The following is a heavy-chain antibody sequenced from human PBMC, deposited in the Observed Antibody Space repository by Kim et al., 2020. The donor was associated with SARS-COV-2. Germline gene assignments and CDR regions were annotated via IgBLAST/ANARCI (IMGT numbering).Heavy chain of an antibody. CDR1: GYTLTDFS. J-gene: IGHJ4*02. V-gene: IGHV1-24*01. D-gene: IGHD2-21*01. CDR2: FDPDDGDT. CDR3: ATELAVVSPTALDY. Sequence: ASVKVSCKVSGYTLTDFSMHWVRQAPGKGLEWMGGFDPDDGDTIYSQKFQGRVTMTEDTSTDTAYMELSSLRSEDTAVYYCATELAVVSPTALDYWCQGT.